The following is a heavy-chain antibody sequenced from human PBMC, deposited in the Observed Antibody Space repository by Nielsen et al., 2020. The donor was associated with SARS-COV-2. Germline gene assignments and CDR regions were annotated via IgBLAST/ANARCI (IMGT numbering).Heavy chain of an antibody. CDR2: ISYDGSTE. CDR3: ARETLDHSSSFVDH. V-gene: IGHV3-30*03. Sequence: GESLKISCAASGFTFNMYGMHWVRQAPGKGLEWVASISYDGSTEYYADSVKGRFTVSRDNSKDTVHLQMNSLKLEDTAVYFCARETLDHSSSFVDHWGQGTLVTVSS. J-gene: IGHJ5*02. D-gene: IGHD2/OR15-2a*01. CDR1: GFTFNMYG.